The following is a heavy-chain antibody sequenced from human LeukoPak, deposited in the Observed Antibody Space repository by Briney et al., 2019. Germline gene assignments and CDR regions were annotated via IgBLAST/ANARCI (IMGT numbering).Heavy chain of an antibody. CDR1: GFTFSSYA. V-gene: IGHV3-23*01. Sequence: PGGSLRLSCAASGFTFSSYAMSWVRQAPGKGLEWVSAISGSGGSTCYADSVKGRFTISRDNSKNTLYLQMNSLRAEDTAVYYCAKDNTLAEDYYDSSGHFDYWGQGTLVTVSS. CDR3: AKDNTLAEDYYDSSGHFDY. D-gene: IGHD3-22*01. J-gene: IGHJ4*02. CDR2: ISGSGGST.